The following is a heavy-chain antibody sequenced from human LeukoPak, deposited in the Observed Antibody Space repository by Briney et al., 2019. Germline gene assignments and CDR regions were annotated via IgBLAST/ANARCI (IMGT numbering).Heavy chain of an antibody. CDR3: ARGADLHQWLQGYFDD. Sequence: GGSLRLSCAASGFTVSSNHMTWVRQAPGKGLEWVSLIDSGGLTYYADSVKGRCTVSRDNSKNTVYLQMTSLRAEDRAVYYCARGADLHQWLQGYFDDWGQGTLVTVSS. D-gene: IGHD3-22*01. CDR2: IDSGGLT. J-gene: IGHJ4*02. V-gene: IGHV3-53*01. CDR1: GFTVSSNH.